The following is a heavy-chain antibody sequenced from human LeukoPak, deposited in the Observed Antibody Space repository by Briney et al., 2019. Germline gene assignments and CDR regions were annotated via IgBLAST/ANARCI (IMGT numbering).Heavy chain of an antibody. CDR1: GYTFTDYY. D-gene: IGHD3-10*01. CDR2: IDPKSGGT. Sequence: ASVKVSCKASGYTFTDYYMHWVRQAPGQGLEWMGWIDPKSGGTNYQGRVTMTRDTSITTAYMELSRLRSDDTAMYYCARDKLRYFDYWGQGTLVTVSS. J-gene: IGHJ4*02. CDR3: ARDKLRYFDY. V-gene: IGHV1-2*02.